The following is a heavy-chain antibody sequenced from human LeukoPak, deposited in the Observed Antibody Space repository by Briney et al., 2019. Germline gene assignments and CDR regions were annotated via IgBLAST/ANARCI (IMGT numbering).Heavy chain of an antibody. CDR3: ARRNYYESRGPGGAFDV. V-gene: IGHV4-39*01. Sequence: SETLSLTCAVSGGSISSSLYFWGWIRQPPGQELEWIGTIYYSGTTYHNPSLKSRVTISMDKSKNQFSLKLSSVSAADTALYYCARRNYYESRGPGGAFDVWGQGTMVTVSS. J-gene: IGHJ3*01. D-gene: IGHD3-22*01. CDR1: GGSISSSLYF. CDR2: IYYSGTT.